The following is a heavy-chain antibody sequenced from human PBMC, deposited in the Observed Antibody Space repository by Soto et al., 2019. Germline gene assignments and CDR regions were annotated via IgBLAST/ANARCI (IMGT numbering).Heavy chain of an antibody. CDR3: ARDEEKYSSSWYYTN. J-gene: IGHJ4*02. D-gene: IGHD6-13*01. CDR2: ISYDGSNK. Sequence: PGGSLRLSCAASGFTFSSYAMHWVRQAPGKGLEWVAVISYDGSNKYYADSVKGRFTISRDNSKNTLYLQMNSLRAEDTAVYYCARDEEKYSSSWYYTNWGQGTLVTVSS. CDR1: GFTFSSYA. V-gene: IGHV3-30-3*01.